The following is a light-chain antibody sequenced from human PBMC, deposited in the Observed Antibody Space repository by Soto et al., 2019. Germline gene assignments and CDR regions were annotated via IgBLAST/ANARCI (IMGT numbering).Light chain of an antibody. CDR3: QQRSSCPLT. CDR1: QSVSSY. CDR2: DAS. J-gene: IGKJ4*01. V-gene: IGKV3-11*01. Sequence: EIVLTQSPATLSLSPGERAALSCRASQSVSSYLAWYQQKPGQAPRLLIYDASNRATGIPARFSGSGSGTDFTLTISSLQSEDFAVYNCQQRSSCPLTFGGGTKVEIK.